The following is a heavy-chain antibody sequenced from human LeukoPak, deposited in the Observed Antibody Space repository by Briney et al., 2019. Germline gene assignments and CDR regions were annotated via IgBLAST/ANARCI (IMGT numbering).Heavy chain of an antibody. V-gene: IGHV3-23*01. J-gene: IGHJ4*02. CDR2: ISASGDST. CDR3: ATRNYLEY. CDR1: RFTFSSYA. Sequence: GGSLRLSCAASRFTFSSYAMSWVRQAPGRGLEWVSFISASGDSTYYADSVKGRFTISRDNSKNTLHLQMNSLRAEDTAVYYCATRNYLEYWGQGTLVTVSS.